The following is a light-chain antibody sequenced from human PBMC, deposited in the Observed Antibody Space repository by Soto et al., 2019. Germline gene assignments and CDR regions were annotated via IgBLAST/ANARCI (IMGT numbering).Light chain of an antibody. V-gene: IGKV3D-15*01. CDR1: QSVSSN. J-gene: IGKJ2*01. Sequence: EIVMTQSPATLSVSPGERATLSCRASQSVSSNLAWYQQKPGQAPRLLIYGASIRATGIPARFSGRGSGTEFTLTISSLQSEDFAVYYCQQYNNWPPPFGQGTKLEIK. CDR3: QQYNNWPPP. CDR2: GAS.